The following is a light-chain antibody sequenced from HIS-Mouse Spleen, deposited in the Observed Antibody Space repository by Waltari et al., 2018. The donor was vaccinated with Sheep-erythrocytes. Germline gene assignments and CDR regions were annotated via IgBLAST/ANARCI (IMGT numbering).Light chain of an antibody. CDR1: ALPKKY. V-gene: IGLV3-10*01. CDR2: EDS. CDR3: YSTDSSGNHYV. J-gene: IGLJ1*01. Sequence: SYELTQPPSVSVSPGQTARITCSGDALPKKYAYWYQQTSGQAPVLVIYEDSKRPSGIPERFSGSSSGTMATWTISGAQVEDEADYYCYSTDSSGNHYVFGTGTKVTVL.